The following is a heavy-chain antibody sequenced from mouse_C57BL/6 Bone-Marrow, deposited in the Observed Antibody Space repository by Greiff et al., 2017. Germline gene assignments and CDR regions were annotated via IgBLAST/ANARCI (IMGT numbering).Heavy chain of an antibody. D-gene: IGHD3-2*02. CDR1: GFSLTSYG. CDR2: IWGVGST. V-gene: IGHV2-6*01. CDR3: ASSPRSSSGLFAY. J-gene: IGHJ3*01. Sequence: VMLVESGPGLVAPSQSLSITCTVSGFSLTSYGVDWVRQSPGQGLEWLGVIWGVGSTNYNSALKSRLSISKDNSKSQVFLKMNSLQTDDTAMYYCASSPRSSSGLFAYWGQGTLVTVSA.